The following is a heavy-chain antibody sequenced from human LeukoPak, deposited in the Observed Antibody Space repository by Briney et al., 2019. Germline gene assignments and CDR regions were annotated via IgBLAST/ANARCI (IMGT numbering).Heavy chain of an antibody. V-gene: IGHV1-69*04. CDR1: GGTLSSYA. D-gene: IGHD3-22*01. CDR3: ARDYSAYYYDSSGYYY. J-gene: IGHJ4*02. Sequence: SVKVSCKASGGTLSSYAISWVRQAPGQGLEWMGRIIPILGIANYAQKFQGRVTITADKSTSTAYMELSSLRPEDTAVYYCARDYSAYYYDSSGYYYWGQGTLVTVSS. CDR2: IIPILGIA.